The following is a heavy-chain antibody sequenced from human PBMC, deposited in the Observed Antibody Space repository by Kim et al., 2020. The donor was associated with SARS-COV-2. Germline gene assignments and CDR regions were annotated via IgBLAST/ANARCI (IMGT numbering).Heavy chain of an antibody. D-gene: IGHD5-12*01. CDR1: GFTFSDYY. CDR3: ATVSRGYSGYGDYYFDY. CDR2: ISSSSSYT. J-gene: IGHJ4*02. V-gene: IGHV3-11*06. Sequence: GGSLRLSCAASGFTFSDYYMSWIRQAPGKGLEWVSYISSSSSYTNYADSVKGRFTISRDNAKNSLYLQMNSLRAEDTAVYYCATVSRGYSGYGDYYFDYWGQGTLVTVSS.